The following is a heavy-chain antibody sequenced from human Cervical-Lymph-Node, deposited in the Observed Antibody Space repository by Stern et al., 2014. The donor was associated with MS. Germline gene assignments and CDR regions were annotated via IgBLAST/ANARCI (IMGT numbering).Heavy chain of an antibody. Sequence: VQLVESGAEVKKPGASVKVSCKVSGYTLTELSMHWVRQAPGKGLEWMGGFGPEDGETIYAQKFQGRVTMTGDTSTSTASLELSSLRSEDTAVYYCATDRDDFRRGYSAPTKGYGLDVWGQGTTVTGPS. CDR3: ATDRDDFRRGYSAPTKGYGLDV. V-gene: IGHV1-24*01. J-gene: IGHJ6*02. D-gene: IGHD3-3*01. CDR1: GYTLTELS. CDR2: FGPEDGET.